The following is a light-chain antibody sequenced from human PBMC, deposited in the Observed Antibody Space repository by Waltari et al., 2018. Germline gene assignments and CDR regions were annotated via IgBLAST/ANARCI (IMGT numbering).Light chain of an antibody. CDR2: KNI. V-gene: IGLV1-47*01. CDR1: PSNLVFND. Sequence: QSVLTQPPSASGTPGQKATISCSGIPSNLVFNDVSWYQQIPGIPPKFRIYKNIQRPSGVPDRYAGDKSGTSAYLAISGLRSEDEATYFCASWDDSQSGPVFGGGTKLTVL. CDR3: ASWDDSQSGPV. J-gene: IGLJ2*01.